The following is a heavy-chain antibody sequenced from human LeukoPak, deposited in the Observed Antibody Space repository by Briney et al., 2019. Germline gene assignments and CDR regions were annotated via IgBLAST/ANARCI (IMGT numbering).Heavy chain of an antibody. Sequence: GGSLRLSCAASGFTFSSYAMHWVRQAPGKGLEWVAVISYDGSNKYYADSVKGRFTISRDNSKNTLYLQMNSLRAEDTAVYYCARGGPGSGYYAEYYYWGQGTLVTVSS. V-gene: IGHV3-30*14. CDR1: GFTFSSYA. CDR3: ARGGPGSGYYAEYYY. J-gene: IGHJ4*02. CDR2: ISYDGSNK. D-gene: IGHD3-22*01.